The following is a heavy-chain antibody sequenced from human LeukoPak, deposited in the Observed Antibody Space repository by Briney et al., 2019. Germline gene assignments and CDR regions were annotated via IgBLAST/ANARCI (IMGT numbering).Heavy chain of an antibody. CDR1: GGSISSYY. D-gene: IGHD2-15*01. CDR2: IYYSGST. V-gene: IGHV4-59*08. CDR3: ARRGCSGGSCYSAELFDY. J-gene: IGHJ4*02. Sequence: SETLSLTCTVSGGSISSYYWSWIRQPPGKGLEWIGYIYYSGSTNYNPSLKSRVTISVDTSKNQFSLKLSSVTAADTAVYYCARRGCSGGSCYSAELFDYWGQGTLVTVSS.